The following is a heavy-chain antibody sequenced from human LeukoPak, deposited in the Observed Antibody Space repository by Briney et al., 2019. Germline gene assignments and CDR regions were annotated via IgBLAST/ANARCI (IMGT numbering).Heavy chain of an antibody. CDR3: ARMISSGYYGLIWDI. D-gene: IGHD6-25*01. V-gene: IGHV4-34*01. Sequence: PSETLSLTCAVYGGSFSGYYWSWLRQPPGKGLEWIGEINHSGSTNYNPSLKSRVTISVDTSKNQFSLKLSSVTAADTAVYYCARMISSGYYGLIWDIWGQGTMVTVSS. CDR2: INHSGST. CDR1: GGSFSGYY. J-gene: IGHJ3*02.